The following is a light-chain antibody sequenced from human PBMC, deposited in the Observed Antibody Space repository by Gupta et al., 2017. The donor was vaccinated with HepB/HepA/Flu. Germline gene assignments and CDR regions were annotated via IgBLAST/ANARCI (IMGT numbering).Light chain of an antibody. CDR2: TAS. J-gene: IGKJ2*01. CDR1: QSIRNY. V-gene: IGKV1-39*01. CDR3: QQSDSFRFT. Sequence: DIQMTQSPSSLSASVGDRVTITCRASQSIRNYLNWYQQKPGKAPKLLIYTASSLQSGVPTRFSGSGSGTDFTLTISRLQPEDFASYFCQQSDSFRFTFGQGTKLEIK.